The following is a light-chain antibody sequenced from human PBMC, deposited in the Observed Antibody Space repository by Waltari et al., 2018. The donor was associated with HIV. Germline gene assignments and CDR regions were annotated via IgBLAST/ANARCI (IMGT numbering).Light chain of an antibody. CDR3: AVWDDSLSGWV. J-gene: IGLJ3*02. Sequence: SVLTQPPSASGTPGQRVTISCSGSSSNIGSTYVYWFQQVPGTAPKLLIYRNDQRPSGVPDRFSGSKSGTSASLAISGLRSEDEADYYCAVWDDSLSGWVFGGGTKLTVL. CDR2: RND. V-gene: IGLV1-47*01. CDR1: SSNIGSTY.